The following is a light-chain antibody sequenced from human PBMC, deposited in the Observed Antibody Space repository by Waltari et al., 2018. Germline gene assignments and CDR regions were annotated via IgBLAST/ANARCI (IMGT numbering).Light chain of an antibody. Sequence: AVRLTQSPSSFSASTGDRVTITCRASQDIRSYLAWYQQKPGKAPKLLIYAASTLQSGVTSRVSGSGSGTDFTLTISGLQSEDFATYYCQNYFTYPLTFGQGTKVEIK. V-gene: IGKV1-8*01. CDR1: QDIRSY. CDR2: AAS. CDR3: QNYFTYPLT. J-gene: IGKJ1*01.